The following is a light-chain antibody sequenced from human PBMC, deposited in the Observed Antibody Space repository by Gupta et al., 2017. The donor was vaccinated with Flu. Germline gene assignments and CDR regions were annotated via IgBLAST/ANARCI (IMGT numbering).Light chain of an antibody. CDR2: SVS. CDR1: SSDVGAYNY. J-gene: IGLJ2*01. Sequence: TISCTETSSDVGAYNYGSWYQQRPGKAPKLMINSVSNRPSGVSTRFSCSKSGNTAYLIISGLQAEDEADYYCSSYTSGSAIIVVFGGGTKLTVL. CDR3: SSYTSGSAIIVV. V-gene: IGLV2-14*04.